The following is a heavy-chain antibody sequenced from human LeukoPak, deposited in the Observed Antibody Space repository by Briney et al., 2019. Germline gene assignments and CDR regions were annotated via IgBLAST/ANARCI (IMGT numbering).Heavy chain of an antibody. CDR2: INTNTGIP. CDR3: ARDLVSAGFDI. Sequence: GVSVKVSCKAFGYTFSSHAMNWVRQAPGQGLELMGWINTNTGIPTYAQGFAGRFVFSLDTSVTTAYLQITSLKAEDTAVYYCARDLVSAGFDIWGQGTMVTVSS. D-gene: IGHD6-6*01. J-gene: IGHJ3*02. CDR1: GYTFSSHA. V-gene: IGHV7-4-1*02.